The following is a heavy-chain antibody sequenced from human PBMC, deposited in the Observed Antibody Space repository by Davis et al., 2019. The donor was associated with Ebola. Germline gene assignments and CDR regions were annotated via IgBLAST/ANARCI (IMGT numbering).Heavy chain of an antibody. CDR1: GYTFTNYG. J-gene: IGHJ4*02. Sequence: AASVKVSCKASGYTFTNYGITWVRQAPGQGLEWMGWINPHNGNTNYAQKVQGRVTMTTATSASTAYMELRSLRSDDTAVYYCARLSEPNDHWGQGTLVTVSS. D-gene: IGHD1-14*01. CDR3: ARLSEPNDH. CDR2: INPHNGNT. V-gene: IGHV1-18*04.